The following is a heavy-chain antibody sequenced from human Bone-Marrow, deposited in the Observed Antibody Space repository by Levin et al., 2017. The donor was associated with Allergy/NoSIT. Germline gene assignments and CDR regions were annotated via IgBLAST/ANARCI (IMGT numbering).Heavy chain of an antibody. V-gene: IGHV3-30*03. CDR3: ARDFHYTGTIDY. CDR2: ISYDGSDE. J-gene: IGHJ4*02. Sequence: GESLKISCAVSGFPFRSYGIHWVRQAPGKGLEWVTFISYDGSDENYADSVKGRFIITRDTSKNTVYLQLNSLRPEDSAVYYCARDFHYTGTIDYWGQGTLVTVSS. D-gene: IGHD2-2*02. CDR1: GFPFRSYG.